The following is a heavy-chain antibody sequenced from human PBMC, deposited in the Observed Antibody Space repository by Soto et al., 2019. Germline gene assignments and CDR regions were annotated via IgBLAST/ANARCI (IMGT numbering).Heavy chain of an antibody. CDR2: IKSKTDGGTT. V-gene: IGHV3-15*07. CDR3: TTDLWGRGLVGNPDSDFWSGYFGLRFDYYYGMDV. D-gene: IGHD3-3*01. Sequence: GGSLRLSCAASGFTFSNAWMNWVRQAPGKGLEWVGRIKSKTDGGTTDYAAPVKGRFTISRDDSKNTLYLQMNSLKTEDTAVYYCTTDLWGRGLVGNPDSDFWSGYFGLRFDYYYGMDVWGQGTTVTVSS. CDR1: GFTFSNAW. J-gene: IGHJ6*02.